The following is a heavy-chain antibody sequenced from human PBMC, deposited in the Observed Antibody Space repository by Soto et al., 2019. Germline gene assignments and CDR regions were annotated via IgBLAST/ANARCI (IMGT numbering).Heavy chain of an antibody. J-gene: IGHJ3*02. Sequence: ASVKVSCKASGYTFTSYYINWVRQATGQGLEWMGWMNPNSGNTGYAQKFQGRVTMTRNTSISTAYMELSSLRSEDTAVYYCARALPPYCSSTSCYVVDAFYIWGQGTMVTVSS. D-gene: IGHD2-2*01. V-gene: IGHV1-8*01. CDR1: GYTFTSYY. CDR2: MNPNSGNT. CDR3: ARALPPYCSSTSCYVVDAFYI.